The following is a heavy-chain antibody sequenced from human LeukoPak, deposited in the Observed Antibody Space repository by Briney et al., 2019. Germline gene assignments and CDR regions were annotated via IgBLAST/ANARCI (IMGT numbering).Heavy chain of an antibody. CDR1: GGTFSSYA. CDR2: IIPILGIA. Sequence: ASVKVSCKASGGTFSSYAISWVRQAPGQGLEWMGRIIPILGIANYAQKFQGRVTITADKSTSTAYMELSSLRSEDTAVYYCARPVQLELGGDAFDIWGQGTMVTVFS. CDR3: ARPVQLELGGDAFDI. D-gene: IGHD1-1*01. V-gene: IGHV1-69*04. J-gene: IGHJ3*02.